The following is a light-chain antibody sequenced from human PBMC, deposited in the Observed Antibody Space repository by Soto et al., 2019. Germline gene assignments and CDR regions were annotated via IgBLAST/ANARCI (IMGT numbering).Light chain of an antibody. CDR3: TSYTSSSIFYV. CDR1: SSDVGGYNF. Sequence: QSVLAQPASVSGSPGQSTTISCTGTSSDVGGYNFVSWFQHHPGKAPKVMIYEVSNRPSGVSNRFSGSKSGNTASLTISGLQAEDEADYYCTSYTSSSIFYVFGTGTKVTV. V-gene: IGLV2-14*01. CDR2: EVS. J-gene: IGLJ1*01.